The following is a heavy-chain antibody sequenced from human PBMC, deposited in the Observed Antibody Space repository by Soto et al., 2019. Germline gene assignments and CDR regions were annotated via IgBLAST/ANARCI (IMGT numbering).Heavy chain of an antibody. V-gene: IGHV3-15*01. Sequence: EVQLVESGGGLVKPGGSLRLSCAASGFTFSNAWMSWVRQAPGKGLEWVGRIKSKSDGGTTDYAAPVKGRFIISRDDSKNTLYLQMYSLRAGDTAVYYCARGSLYCSSTSCSYGMDVWGQGTTVTVSS. CDR2: IKSKSDGGTT. CDR3: ARGSLYCSSTSCSYGMDV. CDR1: GFTFSNAW. J-gene: IGHJ6*02. D-gene: IGHD2-15*01.